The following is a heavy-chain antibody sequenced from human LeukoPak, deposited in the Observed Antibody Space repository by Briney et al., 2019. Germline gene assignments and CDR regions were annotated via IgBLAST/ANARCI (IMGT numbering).Heavy chain of an antibody. CDR2: IIPNLGIA. V-gene: IGHV1-69*04. J-gene: IGHJ4*02. Sequence: GASVKVSCKASGGTFSSYAISWVRQAPGQGLEWMGRIIPNLGIANYAQKFQGRVTITADKSTSTAYMELSSLRSEDTAVYYCARDFSPQQWPVFDYWGQGTLVTVSS. CDR1: GGTFSSYA. D-gene: IGHD6-19*01. CDR3: ARDFSPQQWPVFDY.